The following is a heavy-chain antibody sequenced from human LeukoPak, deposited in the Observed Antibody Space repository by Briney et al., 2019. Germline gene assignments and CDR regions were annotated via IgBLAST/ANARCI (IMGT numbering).Heavy chain of an antibody. D-gene: IGHD6-19*01. CDR1: GFTFSSYA. J-gene: IGHJ4*02. CDR2: ISGSGGST. Sequence: GGSLRLSCAASGFTFSSYAMSWVRQAPGKGLEWVSAISGSGGSTYYADSVKGRFTISRDNSKNTLYLQMNSLRAEDTAVYYCAKDGYSSGWSTDYFDYWGQETLVTVSS. CDR3: AKDGYSSGWSTDYFDY. V-gene: IGHV3-23*01.